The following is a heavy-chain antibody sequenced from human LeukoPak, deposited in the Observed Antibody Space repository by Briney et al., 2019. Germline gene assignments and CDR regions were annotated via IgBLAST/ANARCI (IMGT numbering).Heavy chain of an antibody. CDR2: ISKSGGDT. CDR3: ARVRQSGSPLDY. J-gene: IGHJ4*02. D-gene: IGHD1-26*01. Sequence: ALRLSCAASGFTFSDYYMIWIRQAPGKGLEWVSYISKSGGDTNYADSVKGRFTISRDNAKNSLYLQMNSLRAEDTAVYYCARVRQSGSPLDYWGQGTLVTVSS. V-gene: IGHV3-11*05. CDR1: GFTFSDYY.